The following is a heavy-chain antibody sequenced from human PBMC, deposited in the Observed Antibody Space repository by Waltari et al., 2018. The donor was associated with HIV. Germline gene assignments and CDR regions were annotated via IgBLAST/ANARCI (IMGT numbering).Heavy chain of an antibody. D-gene: IGHD3-22*01. J-gene: IGHJ4*02. CDR2: LKPEGSDK. CDR3: AGGHSSGWGAGPFDH. V-gene: IGHV3-7*04. CDR1: GFTFSNSW. Sequence: AASGFTFSNSWMPWLRHAPGKGLELVANLKPEGSDKYYVDSVRGRFTITRDNAYNSLTLQMDGLRAEDTASYYCAGGHSSGWGAGPFDHWGQGALVTVSS.